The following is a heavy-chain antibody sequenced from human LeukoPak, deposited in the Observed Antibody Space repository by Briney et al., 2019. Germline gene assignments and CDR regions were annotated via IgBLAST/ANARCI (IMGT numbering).Heavy chain of an antibody. CDR3: ARTTSDTMVRGVIPTNYYYMDV. CDR2: ISNNSSYI. Sequence: GGSLRLSCTASGFTFSSYEMNWVRQAPGRGLEGVSSISNNSSYIYYAHSVKRRFTISRDNAKNSLYLQMNSLRAEDTAVYYCARTTSDTMVRGVIPTNYYYMDVWGKGTTVTVSS. D-gene: IGHD3-10*01. V-gene: IGHV3-21*01. J-gene: IGHJ6*03. CDR1: GFTFSSYE.